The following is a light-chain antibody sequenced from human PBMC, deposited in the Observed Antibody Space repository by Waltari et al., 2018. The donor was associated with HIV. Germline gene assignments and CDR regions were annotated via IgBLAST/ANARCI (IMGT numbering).Light chain of an antibody. CDR1: SSDLGSNA. CDR3: AAWDDSLNGPHVV. J-gene: IGLJ2*01. V-gene: IGLV1-44*01. Sequence: QSVLTQPPSASETPGQRVAISCSGSSSDLGSNAVTWIRQLPGTAPKLLIYSNKQRPSGVPDRFSGSKSGTSASLAISGLQSEDEADYYCAAWDDSLNGPHVVFGGGTKLTVL. CDR2: SNK.